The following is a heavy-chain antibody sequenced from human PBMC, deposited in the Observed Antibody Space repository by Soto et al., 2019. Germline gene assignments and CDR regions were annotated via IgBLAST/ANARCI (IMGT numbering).Heavy chain of an antibody. J-gene: IGHJ4*02. CDR2: IYYSGST. V-gene: IGHV4-30-4*01. CDR3: ARSYGAAGDFDY. Sequence: SETLSLTCTVSGGSISSGDYYWSWIRQPPGKGLEWIGYIYYSGSTYYNPSLKSRVTISVDTSKNQFSLKLSSVTAADTAVYYCARSYGAAGDFDYWGQGTLVTVS. D-gene: IGHD6-13*01. CDR1: GGSISSGDYY.